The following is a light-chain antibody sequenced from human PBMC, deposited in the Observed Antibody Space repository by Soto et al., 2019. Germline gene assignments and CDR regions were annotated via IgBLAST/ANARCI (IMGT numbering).Light chain of an antibody. J-gene: IGKJ5*01. CDR2: WAS. V-gene: IGKV4-1*01. CDR3: QRYYSSTIT. Sequence: DIVMTQSPDSLAVSLGERATINCKSSQSVLYTSNNKNYLAWYQQKPGQPPKLLIKWASTRESGVPDRFSGSGSETDFTLTISSLQAEDVAVYYCQRYYSSTITFGQGRRLAI. CDR1: QSVLYTSNNKNY.